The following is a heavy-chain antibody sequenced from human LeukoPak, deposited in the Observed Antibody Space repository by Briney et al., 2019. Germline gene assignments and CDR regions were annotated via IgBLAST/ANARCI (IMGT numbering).Heavy chain of an antibody. CDR1: GGSISSIHYY. J-gene: IGHJ5*02. V-gene: IGHV4-39*07. CDR3: ARQNHDIGTNWFDP. D-gene: IGHD3-9*01. Sequence: PSETLSPTCSVSGGSISSIHYYWGWIRQPPGKGPEWIGSIYDTGSTYYKASLKSRVTISLDTSKNQFSLRLSSVTAADTAVYYCARQNHDIGTNWFDPWGQGTLVTVSS. CDR2: IYDTGST.